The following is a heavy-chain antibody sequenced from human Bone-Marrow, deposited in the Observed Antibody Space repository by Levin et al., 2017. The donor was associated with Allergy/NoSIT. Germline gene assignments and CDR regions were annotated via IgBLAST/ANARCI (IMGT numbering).Heavy chain of an antibody. J-gene: IGHJ4*02. D-gene: IGHD2-15*01. V-gene: IGHV3-30-3*01. CDR3: ARDYWWGFDY. CDR2: ISYDGNYK. Sequence: QPGGSLRLSCAASGFTFTNSPMHWVRQAPGKGLEWVALISYDGNYKNYVDSVKGRFTISRDNSKNTLYLQMNSLRPEDTAVYYCARDYWWGFDYWGQGTLFTVSS. CDR1: GFTFTNSP.